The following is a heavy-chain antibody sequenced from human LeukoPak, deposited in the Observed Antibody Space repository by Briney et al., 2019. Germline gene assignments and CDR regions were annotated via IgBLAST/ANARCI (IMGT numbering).Heavy chain of an antibody. CDR3: ARDGAGTSGWFDP. Sequence: PSETLSLTCTVSGGSISGYYWSWIRQPAGKGLEWIGRIYTSGNTKYNPSLRSRVTMSLDTSKSQFSLKLSSVTAADTAVYYCARDGAGTSGWFDPWGPGNLVTV. J-gene: IGHJ5*02. D-gene: IGHD6-13*01. CDR1: GGSISGYY. V-gene: IGHV4-4*07. CDR2: IYTSGNT.